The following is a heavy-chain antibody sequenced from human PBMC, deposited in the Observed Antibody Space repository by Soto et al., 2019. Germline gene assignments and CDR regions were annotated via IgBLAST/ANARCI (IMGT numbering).Heavy chain of an antibody. V-gene: IGHV5-10-1*01. CDR3: ANYDSIDKWFDP. D-gene: IGHD3-22*01. CDR2: IDPTDSYT. J-gene: IGHJ5*02. Sequence: PGESLKISCKDSGYSFTNYWISWVRQMPGKGLEWMGGIDPTDSYTKYSPSFQGHITISADKSISTTYLQWSSLKASDTAIYYFANYDSIDKWFDPWGQGTPVTVSS. CDR1: GYSFTNYW.